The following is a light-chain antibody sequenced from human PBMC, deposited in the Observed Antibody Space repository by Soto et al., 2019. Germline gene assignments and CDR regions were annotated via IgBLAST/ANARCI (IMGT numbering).Light chain of an antibody. J-gene: IGKJ1*01. CDR3: QQYNTPPWT. Sequence: DIVMTQSPDSLAVSLVEGATINCKSSQTVLYSSNNKNFLAWYQQKPGQPPNLLIYWASTRESGVPDRFSGRGSGTDFTLTISSLQADDVAVYYCQQYNTPPWTFGQGTKVEIK. CDR1: QTVLYSSNNKNF. V-gene: IGKV4-1*01. CDR2: WAS.